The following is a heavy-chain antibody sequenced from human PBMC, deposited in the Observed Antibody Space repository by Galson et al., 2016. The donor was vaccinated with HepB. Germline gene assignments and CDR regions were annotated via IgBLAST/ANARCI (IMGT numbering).Heavy chain of an antibody. CDR2: IMPIFNTQ. D-gene: IGHD5-12*01. J-gene: IGHJ4*02. CDR1: GGSLDRFA. Sequence: SVKVSCKGPGGSLDRFAISWVRQAPGQGLEWMGAIMPIFNTQSHAQKFQGRVTITADKSTSTAYMELSSLRSEDTAVYFCHWRAGGWIDYWGQGTQVTVSS. V-gene: IGHV1-69*06. CDR3: HWRAGGWIDY.